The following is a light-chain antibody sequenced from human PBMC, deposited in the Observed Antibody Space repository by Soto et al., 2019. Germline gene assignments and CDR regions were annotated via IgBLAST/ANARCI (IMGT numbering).Light chain of an antibody. CDR3: QQYYNWPVT. CDR1: RSVSNR. J-gene: IGKJ4*01. CDR2: GAS. Sequence: EILMTQSPATLTVSPGETVTFSCRASRSVSNRLAWYQHKPGQAPRLLISGASNGATGIPPEFSGSGSGTEFTLTVDSLQSDDIAVYYCQQYYNWPVTFGGGTKVEIK. V-gene: IGKV3-15*01.